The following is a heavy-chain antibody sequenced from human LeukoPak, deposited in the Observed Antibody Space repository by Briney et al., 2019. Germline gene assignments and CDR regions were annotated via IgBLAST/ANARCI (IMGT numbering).Heavy chain of an antibody. V-gene: IGHV1-69*01. CDR3: ARVLSREYSYGYGD. CDR2: IIPIFGTA. D-gene: IGHD5-18*01. Sequence: SVKVSCKASGGTFSSYAISWVRQAPGQGLEWTGGIIPIFGTANYAQKFQGRVTITADESTSTAYMELSSLRSEDTAVYYCARVLSREYSYGYGDWGQGTLVTVSS. J-gene: IGHJ4*02. CDR1: GGTFSSYA.